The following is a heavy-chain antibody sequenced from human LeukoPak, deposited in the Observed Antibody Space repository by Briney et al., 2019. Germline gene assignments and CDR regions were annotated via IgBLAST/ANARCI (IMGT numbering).Heavy chain of an antibody. CDR2: TNHSGST. V-gene: IGHV4-34*01. Sequence: PSETLSLTCAVYSGSFSGYYWSWIRQPPGKGLEWIGETNHSGSTNYNPSLKSRVTISVDTSKNQFSLKLSSVTDADTAVYYCARVRRSLNWFDSWGQGTLVTVSS. J-gene: IGHJ5*01. CDR3: ARVRRSLNWFDS. CDR1: SGSFSGYY.